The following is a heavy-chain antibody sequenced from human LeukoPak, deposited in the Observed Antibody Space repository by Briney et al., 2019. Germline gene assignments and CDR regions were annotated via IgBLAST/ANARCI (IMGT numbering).Heavy chain of an antibody. CDR1: GFTFSSYD. CDR3: ARGGSYIAVAAPFDY. V-gene: IGHV3-13*01. J-gene: IGHJ4*02. CDR2: IGTAGDT. Sequence: GGSLRLSCGASGFTFSSYDMHWVRQATGKGLEWVSAIGTAGDTYYPGSVKGRFTISRENAKNSLYLQMNSLRAGDTAVYYCARGGSYIAVAAPFDYWGQGTLVTVSS. D-gene: IGHD6-19*01.